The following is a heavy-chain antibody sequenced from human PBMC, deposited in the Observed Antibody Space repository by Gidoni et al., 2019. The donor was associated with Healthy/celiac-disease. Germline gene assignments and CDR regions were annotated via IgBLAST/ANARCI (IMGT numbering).Heavy chain of an antibody. D-gene: IGHD6-6*01. Sequence: EVQLLESGGRLVQPGGSLRPLFSTSGFTFSSYAMSWVRQAPGKGLEWVSAISGSGGSTYYADSVKGRFTISRDNSKNTLYLQMNSLRAEDTAVYYCAKGGYSSSSSAFDIWGQGTMVTVSS. CDR2: ISGSGGST. CDR1: GFTFSSYA. V-gene: IGHV3-23*01. CDR3: AKGGYSSSSSAFDI. J-gene: IGHJ3*02.